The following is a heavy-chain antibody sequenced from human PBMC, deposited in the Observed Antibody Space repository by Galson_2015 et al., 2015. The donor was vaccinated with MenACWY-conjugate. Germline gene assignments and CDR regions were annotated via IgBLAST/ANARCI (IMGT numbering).Heavy chain of an antibody. Sequence: QSGAEVKKPGESLKISCKASGYTFTDYYLHWVRQAPGQGLEWMGWINPNGGGANYAQKFQGWVIMTRDTSINTAYMELTRLRSDDTAVYYCTRDREGGSGSFDPWGQGTLVTVSS. D-gene: IGHD1-26*01. J-gene: IGHJ5*02. CDR3: TRDREGGSGSFDP. V-gene: IGHV1-2*04. CDR2: INPNGGGA. CDR1: GYTFTDYY.